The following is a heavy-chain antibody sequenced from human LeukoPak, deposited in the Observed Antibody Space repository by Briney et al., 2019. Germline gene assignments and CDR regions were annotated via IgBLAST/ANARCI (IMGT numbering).Heavy chain of an antibody. CDR1: GGSFSGYY. Sequence: SETLPLTCAVYGGSFSGYYWSWIRQPPGKGLEWIGEINHSGSTNYNPSLKSRVTISVDTSKNQLSLKLSSSTAADTAVSYCTTGVGYASGSYYFDYWGQGTLVTVSS. CDR2: INHSGST. V-gene: IGHV4-34*01. D-gene: IGHD3-10*01. CDR3: TTGVGYASGSYYFDY. J-gene: IGHJ4*02.